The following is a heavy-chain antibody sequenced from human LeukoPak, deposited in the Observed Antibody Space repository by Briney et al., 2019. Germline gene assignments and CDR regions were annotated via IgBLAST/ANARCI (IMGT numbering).Heavy chain of an antibody. J-gene: IGHJ4*02. CDR1: GFTFSKYW. D-gene: IGHD6-19*01. V-gene: IGHV3-74*01. Sequence: PGGSLRLSCAASGFTFSKYWMLWVRQALGEGLESVSRINTDGTVTTSADSVKGRFTVSRDNADNTMFLQMNSVRDEDTAVYYCATKQWLAPPPDSWGQGTPVTVSS. CDR2: INTDGTVT. CDR3: ATKQWLAPPPDS.